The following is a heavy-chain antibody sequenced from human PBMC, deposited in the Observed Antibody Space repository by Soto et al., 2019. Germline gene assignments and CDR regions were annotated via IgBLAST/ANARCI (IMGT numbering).Heavy chain of an antibody. CDR2: ISSSSSYI. J-gene: IGHJ3*02. D-gene: IGHD1-26*01. Sequence: EVQLVESGGGLVKPGGSLRLSCAASGFTFSSYSMNWVRQAPGKGLEWVSSISSSSSYIYYADSVKGRLTISRDNAKNSLYLQMNSLRAEDTAVYYCARVRWELRLHDAFDIWGQGTMVTVSS. CDR3: ARVRWELRLHDAFDI. V-gene: IGHV3-21*01. CDR1: GFTFSSYS.